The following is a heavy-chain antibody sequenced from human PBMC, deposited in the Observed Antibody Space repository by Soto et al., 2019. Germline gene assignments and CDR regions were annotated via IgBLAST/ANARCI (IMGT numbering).Heavy chain of an antibody. D-gene: IGHD1-26*01. CDR1: GYTFTSSA. J-gene: IGHJ3*02. V-gene: IGHV1-18*01. CDR2: ISPYNGNT. CDR3: ARDPQFSGSLSGGGDAFDI. Sequence: GASVKVSCKASGYTFTSSAISWVRQAPGQGLEWMGWISPYNGNTHFAQKFQGRVTMATGTSTSTAYMELRSLISDDTAVYYCARDPQFSGSLSGGGDAFDIWGQGTMVTVSS.